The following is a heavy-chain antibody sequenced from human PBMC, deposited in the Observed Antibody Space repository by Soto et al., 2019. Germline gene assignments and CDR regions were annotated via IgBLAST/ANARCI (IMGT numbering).Heavy chain of an antibody. Sequence: ASVKVSCKASGYTFIRYTITWVRQAPGQGLEWMGWISAYNGKTKYAQKLQGRVTLTTDTSTSKAYMELRSLRSDGTAVYYCARDPGTNYYDSSGYFFDHWGQGTLVTVSS. J-gene: IGHJ4*02. CDR1: GYTFIRYT. D-gene: IGHD3-22*01. CDR3: ARDPGTNYYDSSGYFFDH. CDR2: ISAYNGKT. V-gene: IGHV1-18*01.